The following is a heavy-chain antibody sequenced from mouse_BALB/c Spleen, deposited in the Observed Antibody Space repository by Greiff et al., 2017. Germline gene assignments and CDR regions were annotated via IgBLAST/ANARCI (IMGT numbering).Heavy chain of an antibody. Sequence: EVQVVESGGGLVKPGGSLKLSCAASGFTFSSYAMSWVRQTPEKRLEWVASISSGGSTYYPDSVKGRFTISRDNARNILYLQMSSLRSEDTAMYYCAIGYFDYWGQGTTLTVSS. J-gene: IGHJ2*01. CDR3: AIGYFDY. CDR2: ISSGGST. CDR1: GFTFSSYA. V-gene: IGHV5-6-5*01.